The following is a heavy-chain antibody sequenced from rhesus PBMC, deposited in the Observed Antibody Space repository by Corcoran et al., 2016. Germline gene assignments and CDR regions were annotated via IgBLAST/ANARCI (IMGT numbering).Heavy chain of an antibody. CDR3: ARVGYLRSLDV. Sequence: QVQLQESGPGLVKPSETLSLTCAVSGGSISSNYWSWIRQPPGKGLDWIGRIYGSSGRTSYNPSLTSRVTISTDTSKNQFSLKLSSVTAADTAVYYCARVGYLRSLDVWGRGILVTVSS. J-gene: IGHJ5-2*02. CDR2: IYGSSGRT. CDR1: GGSISSNY. V-gene: IGHV4-147*01. D-gene: IGHD5-24*01.